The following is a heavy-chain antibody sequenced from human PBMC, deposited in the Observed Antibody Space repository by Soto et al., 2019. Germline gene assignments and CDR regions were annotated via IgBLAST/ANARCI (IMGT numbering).Heavy chain of an antibody. Sequence: QVQLVESGGGVVQPGRSLRLSCAASGFTFSSYGMHRVRQAPGKGLEWVAVISYDGSNKYYADSVKGRFTISRDNSKNTLYLQMNSLRAEDTAVYYCSKDAIVVVPAARKYYYYYMDVWGKGTTVTVSS. V-gene: IGHV3-30*18. D-gene: IGHD2-2*01. CDR1: GFTFSSYG. J-gene: IGHJ6*03. CDR3: SKDAIVVVPAARKYYYYYMDV. CDR2: ISYDGSNK.